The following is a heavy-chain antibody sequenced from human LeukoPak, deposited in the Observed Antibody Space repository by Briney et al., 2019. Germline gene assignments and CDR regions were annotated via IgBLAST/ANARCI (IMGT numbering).Heavy chain of an antibody. J-gene: IGHJ4*02. CDR1: GGSFSSFY. D-gene: IGHD1-26*01. CDR3: ARGASVFFEVGAPPV. Sequence: SETLSLTCAVYGGSFSSFYWNWIRQPPGKGLEWIGEINHSGNTNYNLSLKSRVTISLDMSKNQFSLKLSSVTAADTAVYFCARGASVFFEVGAPPVWGQGTLVTVSS. V-gene: IGHV4-34*01. CDR2: INHSGNT.